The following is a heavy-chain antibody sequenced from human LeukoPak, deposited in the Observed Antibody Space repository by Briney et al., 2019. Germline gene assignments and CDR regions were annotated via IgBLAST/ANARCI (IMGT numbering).Heavy chain of an antibody. CDR1: GFTFSSYS. D-gene: IGHD6-19*01. CDR2: ISGSGDSA. J-gene: IGHJ4*02. CDR3: ARRSGIAVAGAFDY. V-gene: IGHV3-23*01. Sequence: GGSLRLSCAASGFTFSSYSMNWVRQAPGKGLEWVSGISGSGDSAYYADSVKGRFTISRDNSKNTLYLQMNSLRAEDTAVYYCARRSGIAVAGAFDYWGQGTLVTVSS.